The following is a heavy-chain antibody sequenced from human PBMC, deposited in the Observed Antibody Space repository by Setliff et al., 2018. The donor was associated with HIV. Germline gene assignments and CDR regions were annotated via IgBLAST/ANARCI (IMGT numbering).Heavy chain of an antibody. CDR1: GFTFSSYA. CDR2: ISGSGSST. D-gene: IGHD6-19*01. J-gene: IGHJ5*02. Sequence: GGSLRLSCAASGFTFSSYAMSWVRQAPGKGLEWVPAISGSGSSTYYADSVKGQFTISRDNSKNTLYLQMNNLRAEDTAIYYCAKDAYSSGWYDPWGQGTLVTVSS. V-gene: IGHV3-23*01. CDR3: AKDAYSSGWYDP.